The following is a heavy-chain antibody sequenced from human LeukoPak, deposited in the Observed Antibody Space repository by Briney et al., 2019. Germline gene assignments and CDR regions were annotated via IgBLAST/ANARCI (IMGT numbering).Heavy chain of an antibody. CDR2: IYYSGST. V-gene: IGHV4-59*01. J-gene: IGHJ5*02. D-gene: IGHD1-1*01. CDR1: GGSISSYY. CDR3: ASGTVQLEAGGWFDP. Sequence: SETLSLTCTVSGGSISSYYWSWIRQPPGQELEWMGYIYYSGSTNYNPSLKSRVTISVDTSKNQFSLKLSSVTAADTAVYYCASGTVQLEAGGWFDPWGQGTLVTVSS.